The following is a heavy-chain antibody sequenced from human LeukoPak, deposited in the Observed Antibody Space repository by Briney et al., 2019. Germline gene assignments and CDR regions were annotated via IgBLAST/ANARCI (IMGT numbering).Heavy chain of an antibody. V-gene: IGHV3-30*04. CDR2: ISYDGSNK. D-gene: IGHD5-12*01. Sequence: GGSLRLSCVASGFTFSNNAMHWVRQAPGKGLEWVAVISYDGSNKYYADSVKGRFTISRDNSKNTLYLQMNSLRAEDTVVYYCAKGHVDIVPYYYFDYWGQGTLVTVSS. J-gene: IGHJ4*02. CDR3: AKGHVDIVPYYYFDY. CDR1: GFTFSNNA.